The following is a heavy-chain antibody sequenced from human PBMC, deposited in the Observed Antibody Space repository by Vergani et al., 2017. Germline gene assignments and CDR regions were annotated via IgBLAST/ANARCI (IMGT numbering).Heavy chain of an antibody. CDR1: GGTFSSYA. CDR3: AGVNYYDSSGYDRGSGYMDV. D-gene: IGHD3-22*01. V-gene: IGHV1-69*11. CDR2: IIPILGTA. Sequence: QVQLVQSGAEVKKPGSSVKVSCKASGGTFSSYAISWVRQAPGQGLEWMGRIIPILGTANYAQKFQGRVTITADESTSTAYMELSSLRSEGTAVYYGAGVNYYDSSGYDRGSGYMDVWGKGTTVTVSS. J-gene: IGHJ6*03.